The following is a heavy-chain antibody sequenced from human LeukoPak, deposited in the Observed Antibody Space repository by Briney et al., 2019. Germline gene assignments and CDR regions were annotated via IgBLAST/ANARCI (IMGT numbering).Heavy chain of an antibody. CDR3: ARDANTFGGVIANGDYFDY. J-gene: IGHJ4*02. D-gene: IGHD3-16*02. CDR2: ISSSGSTI. CDR1: GFTFSSYE. V-gene: IGHV3-48*03. Sequence: PGGSLRLSCAASGFTFSSYEMNWVRQAPGKGLEGVSYISSSGSTIYYADSVKGRFTISRDNAKNSLYLQINRLRAEDTAVYYCARDANTFGGVIANGDYFDYWGQGTLVTVSS.